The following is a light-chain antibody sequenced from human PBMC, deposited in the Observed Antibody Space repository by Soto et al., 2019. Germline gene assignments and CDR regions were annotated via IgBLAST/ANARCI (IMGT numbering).Light chain of an antibody. CDR2: SNS. V-gene: IGLV1-40*01. CDR1: SSNIGAGYD. J-gene: IGLJ2*01. Sequence: QAVVTQPPSVSGAPGQRVTISCTGSSSNIGAGYDVHWYQQLPGTAPKLLIYSNSNRPSGVPDRFSGSKSGTSASLAITGLQADDEADYYCQSYDNSLSGPVVFGGGTKLTVL. CDR3: QSYDNSLSGPVV.